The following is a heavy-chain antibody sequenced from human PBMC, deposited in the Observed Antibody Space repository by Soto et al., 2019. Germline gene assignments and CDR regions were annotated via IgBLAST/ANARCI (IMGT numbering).Heavy chain of an antibody. CDR3: AAPRYDLSEFDP. Sequence: SETLSLTCTVSGGSISSGGYYWSWIRQHPGKGLEWIGYIYYSGSTYYNPSLKSRVTISVDTTKNQFSLKLSSVTAADTAVYYCAAPRYDLSEFDPWGQGTLVTVSS. CDR2: IYYSGST. V-gene: IGHV4-31*03. CDR1: GGSISSGGYY. D-gene: IGHD3-3*01. J-gene: IGHJ5*02.